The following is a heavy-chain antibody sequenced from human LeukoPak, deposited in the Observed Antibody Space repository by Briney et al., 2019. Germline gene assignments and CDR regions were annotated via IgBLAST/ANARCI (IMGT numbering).Heavy chain of an antibody. V-gene: IGHV3-15*01. J-gene: IGHJ3*02. Sequence: GGSLILSCAASGDTLSNAWMCWVRDAPGRGLEWGGHIKSKTDGGTTTYAARVKGRFTIARNASKQKLYQQINSLQNERTDMYYCTTDPPLRITMIVVPFDIWGQGTMVTVSS. CDR1: GDTLSNAW. CDR2: IKSKTDGGTT. D-gene: IGHD3-22*01. CDR3: TTDPPLRITMIVVPFDI.